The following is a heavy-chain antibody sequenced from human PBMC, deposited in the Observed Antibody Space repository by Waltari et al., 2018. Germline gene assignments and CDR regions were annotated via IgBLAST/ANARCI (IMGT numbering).Heavy chain of an antibody. V-gene: IGHV4-34*01. Sequence: QVQLQQWGAGLLKPSETLSLTCAVYGGSFSGYYWSWIRQPPGKGLEWIGEINQSGSTNYNPALKSRVTISVDTSKNQFSLKLSSVTAADTAGYYCARRLWGIQLWLRWFDPWGQGTLVTVSS. CDR3: ARRLWGIQLWLRWFDP. D-gene: IGHD5-18*01. J-gene: IGHJ5*02. CDR2: INQSGST. CDR1: GGSFSGYY.